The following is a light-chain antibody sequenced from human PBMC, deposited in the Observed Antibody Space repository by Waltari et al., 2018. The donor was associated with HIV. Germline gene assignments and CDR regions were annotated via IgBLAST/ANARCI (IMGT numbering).Light chain of an antibody. V-gene: IGKV3-15*01. Sequence: EIVMTQSPATLSMSPGERATLSCRASQSVRNNLAWYQQKPGQAPRLLIYGASTRATGIPARFSGSGSGTEFTLTISSLQSEDFAVYYCQQYDKWPPYTFGQGTKLEIK. CDR2: GAS. J-gene: IGKJ2*01. CDR3: QQYDKWPPYT. CDR1: QSVRNN.